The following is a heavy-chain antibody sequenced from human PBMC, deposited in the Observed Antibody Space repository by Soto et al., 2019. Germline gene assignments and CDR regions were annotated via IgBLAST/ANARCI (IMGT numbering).Heavy chain of an antibody. CDR2: IRQDASAK. V-gene: IGHV3-7*04. D-gene: IGHD6-19*01. J-gene: IGHJ5*02. Sequence: DVQLVESGGGLVQPGGSLRLSCAASGFTFSTYYMHWFRQVPGKGLEWVANIRQDASAKYYVDSVKGRFTISRDNAKNSLYLQMNSRGVGGTAMYYCAGWTGWRRLAWGQGTLVTVSA. CDR1: GFTFSTYY. CDR3: AGWTGWRRLA.